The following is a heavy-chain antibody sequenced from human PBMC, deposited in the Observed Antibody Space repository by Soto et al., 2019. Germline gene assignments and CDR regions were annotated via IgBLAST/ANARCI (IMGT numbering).Heavy chain of an antibody. D-gene: IGHD3-10*01. J-gene: IGHJ6*02. Sequence: PSETLSLTCTVSGASSGSGPFYCNWIRQLPGKGLEWIGYIYTRGGSFYNPSLSGRVSMSVDTSKTQFSLELTSVTAADTAVYYCARRSPGGLPGSYYYGMDVWGQGTTVTVSS. V-gene: IGHV4-31*03. CDR1: GASSGSGPFY. CDR3: ARRSPGGLPGSYYYGMDV. CDR2: IYTRGGS.